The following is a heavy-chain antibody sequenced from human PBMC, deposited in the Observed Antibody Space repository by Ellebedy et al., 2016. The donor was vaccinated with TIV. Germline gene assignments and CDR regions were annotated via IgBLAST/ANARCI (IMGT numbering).Heavy chain of an antibody. CDR2: IYCGVRGGST. D-gene: IGHD6-13*01. CDR1: GLSLTVYY. CDR3: TRGNARTGYQYGMDL. Sequence: PGGSLRLSCAASGLSLTVYYMRWVRQAPGQGLEWVSIIYCGVRGGSTYYSESVKGRFTIPRDNSKNTVFLQMNSLRAEDTAVDCCTRGNARTGYQYGMDLWGQGTTVAVSS. V-gene: IGHV3-53*01. J-gene: IGHJ6*02.